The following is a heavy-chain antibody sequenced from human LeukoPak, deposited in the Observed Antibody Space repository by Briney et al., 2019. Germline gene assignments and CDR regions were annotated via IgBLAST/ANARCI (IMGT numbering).Heavy chain of an antibody. CDR2: IRYDGNKK. D-gene: IGHD4-17*01. CDR1: GFTFSNYD. J-gene: IGHJ3*02. V-gene: IGHV3-30*02. CDR3: AKVAEYGDNDAFDI. Sequence: GGSLRLSCAASGFTFSNYDMHWARQAAGKGLEWVAFIRYDGNKKYYVDSGKGRFTVSRDNSKNTLYLQLNSLRAEDTAVYYCAKVAEYGDNDAFDIWGQGTMVTVSS.